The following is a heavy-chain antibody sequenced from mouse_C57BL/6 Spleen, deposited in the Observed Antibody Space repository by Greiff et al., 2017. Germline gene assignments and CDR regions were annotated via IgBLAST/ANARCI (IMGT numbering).Heavy chain of an antibody. CDR2: IYPGSGST. D-gene: IGHD1-1*01. J-gene: IGHJ2*01. CDR3: AISTGRMYYYGSPYFDY. Sequence: QVQLQQPGAELVKPGASVKMSCKASGYTFTSYWITWVKKRPGQGLEWIGDIYPGSGSTNYNEKFKSKATLTVETSSSTAYMKLSSLPSEESAVYYCAISTGRMYYYGSPYFDYWGQGTTLTVSS. V-gene: IGHV1-55*01. CDR1: GYTFTSYW.